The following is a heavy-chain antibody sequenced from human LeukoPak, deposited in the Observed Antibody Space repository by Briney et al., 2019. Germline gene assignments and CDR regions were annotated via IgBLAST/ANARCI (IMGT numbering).Heavy chain of an antibody. Sequence: ASVKVSCKVSGYTLTELSMHWVRQAPGQGLEWMGRINPNSGGTNYAQKFQGRVTMTRGTSISTVYMELSRLRSDDTAVYYCARVGYYESSGYYEYWGQGTLVTVSS. J-gene: IGHJ4*02. CDR2: INPNSGGT. V-gene: IGHV1-2*06. CDR3: ARVGYYESSGYYEY. D-gene: IGHD3-22*01. CDR1: GYTLTELS.